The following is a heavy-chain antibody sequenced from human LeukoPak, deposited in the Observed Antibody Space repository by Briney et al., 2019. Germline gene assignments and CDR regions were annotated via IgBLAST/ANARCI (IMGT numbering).Heavy chain of an antibody. CDR3: ATSRFF. J-gene: IGHJ4*02. CDR1: GFTFTSYA. V-gene: IGHV3-23*01. Sequence: GGSLRLACAASGFTFTSYAMSWVRQAPGKGLEWVSAISGSGVSAYYADSVKGRFTISRDNSKNTLYLQMNSLRGEDTAVYYCATSRFFWGQGTLVTVSS. CDR2: ISGSGVSA. D-gene: IGHD3-10*01.